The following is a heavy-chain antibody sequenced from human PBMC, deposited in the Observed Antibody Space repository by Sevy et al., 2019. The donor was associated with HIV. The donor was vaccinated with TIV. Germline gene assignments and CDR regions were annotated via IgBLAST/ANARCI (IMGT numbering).Heavy chain of an antibody. Sequence: GGSLRLSCIASGFTFGDYAMSWFRQAPGKGLEWVGFIKSKTYGGTTEYAESVKGRFIISRDDSKNIAYLQMNSLKTEDTAVYYCTRDLYGSGWFYFDYWGQGTLVTVSS. D-gene: IGHD6-19*01. V-gene: IGHV3-49*03. CDR1: GFTFGDYA. J-gene: IGHJ4*02. CDR2: IKSKTYGGTT. CDR3: TRDLYGSGWFYFDY.